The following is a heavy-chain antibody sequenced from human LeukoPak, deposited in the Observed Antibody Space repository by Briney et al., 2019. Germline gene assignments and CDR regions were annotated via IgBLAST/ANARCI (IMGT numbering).Heavy chain of an antibody. V-gene: IGHV1-2*02. Sequence: ASVKVSCKASGYSFTSYYMHWVRQAPGQGLEWMGWINPCSGGTNYPQKFQGRVTMTRDTSLSTAYMELSGLRSDDTAVYYCARGVVAATFYYYMDVWGKGTTVTVSS. CDR3: ARGVVAATFYYYMDV. CDR1: GYSFTSYY. D-gene: IGHD2-15*01. CDR2: INPCSGGT. J-gene: IGHJ6*03.